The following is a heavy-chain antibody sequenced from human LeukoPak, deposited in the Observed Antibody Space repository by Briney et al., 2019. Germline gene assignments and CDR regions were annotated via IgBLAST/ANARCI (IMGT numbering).Heavy chain of an antibody. Sequence: GGPLRLSCAASGFTVSSDYMSWVRQAPGKGLEWVSITYSGGVTYYADCVRGRFTISRDNPKNTLYLQMNSLRAEDTAVYYCARNYYGSGSRAFDIWGQGTMVTVSS. CDR2: TYSGGVT. V-gene: IGHV3-53*01. J-gene: IGHJ3*02. D-gene: IGHD3-10*01. CDR1: GFTVSSDY. CDR3: ARNYYGSGSRAFDI.